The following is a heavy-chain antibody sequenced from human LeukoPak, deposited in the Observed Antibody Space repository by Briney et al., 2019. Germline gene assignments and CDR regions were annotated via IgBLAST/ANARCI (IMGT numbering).Heavy chain of an antibody. V-gene: IGHV3-30-3*01. D-gene: IGHD2-8*01. CDR3: ARSQWSDY. J-gene: IGHJ4*02. CDR1: GFTFSNYA. CDR2: ISYDENNK. Sequence: PGGSLRRSCASSGFTFSNYAMYWVRQAPGKGLEWVAVISYDENNKYYADSVKGRFTISRDNSKNTLYLQMNSLRAEDTAVYYCARSQWSDYWGQGTLVTVSS.